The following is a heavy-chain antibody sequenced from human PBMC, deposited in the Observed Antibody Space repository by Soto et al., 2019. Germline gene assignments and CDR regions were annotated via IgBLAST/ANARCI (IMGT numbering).Heavy chain of an antibody. V-gene: IGHV3-21*01. CDR1: GFTFSSYS. Sequence: EVQLVESGGGLVKPGGSLRLSCAASGFTFSSYSMNWVRQAPGKWLEWVSSISSSSSYIYYADSVKGRFTISRDNAKNSLYLQMNSLRDDDTAVYYCARDHGYYGDYPDWFDPWGQGTLVTVSS. J-gene: IGHJ5*02. CDR3: ARDHGYYGDYPDWFDP. D-gene: IGHD4-17*01. CDR2: ISSSSSYI.